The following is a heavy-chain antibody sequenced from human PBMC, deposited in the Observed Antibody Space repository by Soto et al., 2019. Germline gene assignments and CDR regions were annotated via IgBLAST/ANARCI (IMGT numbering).Heavy chain of an antibody. CDR2: IIPIFGTA. J-gene: IGHJ6*02. D-gene: IGHD2-2*01. CDR3: ARVVPAARIAYYYGMDV. V-gene: IGHV1-69*01. CDR1: GGTFSSYA. Sequence: QVQLVQSGAEVKKPGSSVKVSCKASGGTFSSYAISWVRQAPGQGLEWMGGIIPIFGTANYAQKFRGRVTITADESTSTAYMGLSSLRSEDTAVYYCARVVPAARIAYYYGMDVWGQGTTVTVSS.